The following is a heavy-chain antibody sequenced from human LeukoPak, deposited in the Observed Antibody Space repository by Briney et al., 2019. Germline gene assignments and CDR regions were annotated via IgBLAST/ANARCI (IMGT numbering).Heavy chain of an antibody. V-gene: IGHV1-46*01. CDR2: INPSGGST. D-gene: IGHD3-3*02. J-gene: IGHJ5*02. Sequence: ASVKVSCKASGYTFTSYYMHWVRQAPGQGLEWMGIINPSGGSTSYAQKFQGRVTMTRDTSTSTVYMDLSSLRSEDTAVYYCASLSLDNWFDPWGQGTLVSVSS. CDR1: GYTFTSYY. CDR3: ASLSLDNWFDP.